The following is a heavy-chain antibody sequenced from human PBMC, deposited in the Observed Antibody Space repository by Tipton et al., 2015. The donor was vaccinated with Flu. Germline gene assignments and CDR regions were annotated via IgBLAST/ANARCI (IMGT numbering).Heavy chain of an antibody. J-gene: IGHJ5*02. CDR2: IKPDGSEK. D-gene: IGHD4-11*01. CDR1: GFTFSSYW. V-gene: IGHV3-7*01. Sequence: GSLRLSCAASGFTFSSYWMNWVRQAPGKGLEWVANIKPDGSEKNYVDSVKGRFTISRDNVKNSLYLQMNNLRAEDTAVYFCVRDETSVKWGPWGQGTLVTASS. CDR3: VRDETSVKWGP.